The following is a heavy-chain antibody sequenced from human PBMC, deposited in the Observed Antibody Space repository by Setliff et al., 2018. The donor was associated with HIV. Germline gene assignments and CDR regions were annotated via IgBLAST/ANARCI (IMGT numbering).Heavy chain of an antibody. V-gene: IGHV3-30-3*01. J-gene: IGHJ5*01. Sequence: GGSLRLSCAASGFTLSNYAMHWVRQAPGKGLEWVAVISYDGSNKYYADSVKGRFTISRDNSKNTLYLQMNSLRVEDTAVYYCAREESNSGWFGGLDSWGQGTLVTVSS. CDR1: GFTLSNYA. CDR2: ISYDGSNK. CDR3: AREESNSGWFGGLDS. D-gene: IGHD6-19*01.